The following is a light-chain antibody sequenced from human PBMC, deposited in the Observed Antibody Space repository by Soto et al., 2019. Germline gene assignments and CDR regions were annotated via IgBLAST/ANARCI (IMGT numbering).Light chain of an antibody. CDR3: QHYRT. Sequence: DIQMTQSPSSVSASVGDRVTITCRASQSISTWVAWYQQKSGKAPKVLIYDASSLESRAPSRFSGSGSGTEFTLTISSLQPDDFATYFCQHYRTFGQGTKVEIK. CDR1: QSISTW. J-gene: IGKJ1*01. CDR2: DAS. V-gene: IGKV1-5*01.